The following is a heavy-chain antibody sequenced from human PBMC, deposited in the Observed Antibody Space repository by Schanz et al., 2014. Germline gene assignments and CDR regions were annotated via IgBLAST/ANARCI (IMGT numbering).Heavy chain of an antibody. CDR3: AKEKEEVAADGSFFDY. Sequence: QAQLVESGGGVVQPGRSLRLSCAASGFAFNNYGMHWVRQAPGKGLEWVAIIWYDGSNKYYADSVKGRFTISRDNSKNTVNLQMNSLRAEDTAVYYCAKEKEEVAADGSFFDYWGQGTLVTVSS. V-gene: IGHV3-33*06. CDR2: IWYDGSNK. CDR1: GFAFNNYG. D-gene: IGHD6-13*01. J-gene: IGHJ4*02.